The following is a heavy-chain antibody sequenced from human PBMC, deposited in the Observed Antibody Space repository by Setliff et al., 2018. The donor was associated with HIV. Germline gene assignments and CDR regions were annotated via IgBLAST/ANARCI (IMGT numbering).Heavy chain of an antibody. Sequence: ETLSLTCTVSGGSISSSTYYWGWIRQHPGKGLEWIGSINFSGRTYYNPPLKSRVTISVDTSKNQFSLKLSSVAAADTAVYYCARREESYDFRGGYYSYYFDYWGQGTLVTVSS. J-gene: IGHJ4*02. CDR1: GGSISSSTYY. CDR2: INFSGRT. CDR3: ARREESYDFRGGYYSYYFDY. D-gene: IGHD3-3*01. V-gene: IGHV4-39*01.